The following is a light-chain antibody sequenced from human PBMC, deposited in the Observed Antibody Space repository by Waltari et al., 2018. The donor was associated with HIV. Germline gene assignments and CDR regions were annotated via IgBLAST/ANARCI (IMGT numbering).Light chain of an antibody. Sequence: QSVLTQPPSVSGTPGQRVTISCSGSSSTIGSNYVYCYQQLPGTAPKLLIYRNNPRPSGVPDRFSVSKSGTSVSLAISGLRSEDEADYHCGAWDDSLSGWVFGGGTKLTVL. CDR3: GAWDDSLSGWV. CDR2: RNN. V-gene: IGLV1-47*01. CDR1: SSTIGSNY. J-gene: IGLJ3*02.